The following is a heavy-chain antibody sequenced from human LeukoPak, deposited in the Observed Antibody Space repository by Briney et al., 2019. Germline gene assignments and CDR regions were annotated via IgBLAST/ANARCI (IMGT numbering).Heavy chain of an antibody. Sequence: ASVKVSCKASGYTFTSYYMHWVRQAPGQGLEWMGLINPTGGSTGYAQKFQGRVTMTRDMSTSTDYMELSSLRSEDTAIYYCARDNSVGDNAWWFDPWSQGTQVTVSS. J-gene: IGHJ5*02. CDR3: ARDNSVGDNAWWFDP. CDR1: GYTFTSYY. V-gene: IGHV1-46*01. CDR2: INPTGGST. D-gene: IGHD1-26*01.